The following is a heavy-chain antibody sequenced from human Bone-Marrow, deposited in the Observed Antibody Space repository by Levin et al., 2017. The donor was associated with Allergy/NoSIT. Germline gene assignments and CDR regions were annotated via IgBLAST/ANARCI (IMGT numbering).Heavy chain of an antibody. CDR2: LYYSGGT. Sequence: MPGGSLRLSCDVSGVSISSDAYYWGWIRQPPGKGLEWMGTLYYSGGTYDNPSLESRVTISGDTSKNQFFLQLRSVSDADTAVYYCARLIAVPGAFWYFALWGRGTLVTVSS. J-gene: IGHJ2*01. CDR1: GVSISSDAYY. D-gene: IGHD6-19*01. V-gene: IGHV4-39*01. CDR3: ARLIAVPGAFWYFAL.